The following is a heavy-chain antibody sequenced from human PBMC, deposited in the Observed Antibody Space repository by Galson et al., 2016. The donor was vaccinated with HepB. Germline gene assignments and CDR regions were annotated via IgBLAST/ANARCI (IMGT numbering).Heavy chain of an antibody. D-gene: IGHD3-10*01. CDR2: TYYRSNWYN. Sequence: CAISGDSVSANSVAWNWIRQSPSRGLEWLGRTYYRSNWYNDCSVSVKGRITFNADTSKNQVSLHLNSVTPEDTAVYYCARVRGEGTLYGMDVWGQGTTVTVSS. CDR1: GDSVSANSVA. J-gene: IGHJ6*02. V-gene: IGHV6-1*01. CDR3: ARVRGEGTLYGMDV.